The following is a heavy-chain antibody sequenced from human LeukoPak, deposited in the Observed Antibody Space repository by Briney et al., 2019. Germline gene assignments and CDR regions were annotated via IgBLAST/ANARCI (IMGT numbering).Heavy chain of an antibody. Sequence: GESLKISCKTSGYSFNNYWIGWVRQMPGKGLEWMGIIYPGDSETRYSPSFQGQVTISADKSISTAYLQWSSLTASDTAMYSCSKSPTFYGDYDAFHVWGQGTMVTVSS. J-gene: IGHJ3*01. D-gene: IGHD4-17*01. CDR3: SKSPTFYGDYDAFHV. CDR2: IYPGDSET. CDR1: GYSFNNYW. V-gene: IGHV5-51*01.